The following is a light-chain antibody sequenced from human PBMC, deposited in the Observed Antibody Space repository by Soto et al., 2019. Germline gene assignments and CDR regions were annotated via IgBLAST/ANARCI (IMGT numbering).Light chain of an antibody. Sequence: EIVLTQSPATLSLSPGERATLSCRASQSVKTFLVWYQQRPGQAPRLLIHDASHRAAGIPARFSGSGFGTDFPLTITSLGPEDAAFYTCQQRSNWPPTTFGQGTRLEIK. CDR3: QQRSNWPPTT. V-gene: IGKV3-11*01. CDR2: DAS. CDR1: QSVKTF. J-gene: IGKJ5*01.